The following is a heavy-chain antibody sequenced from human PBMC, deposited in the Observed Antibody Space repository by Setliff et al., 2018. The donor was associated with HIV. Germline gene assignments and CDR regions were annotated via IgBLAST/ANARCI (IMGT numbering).Heavy chain of an antibody. D-gene: IGHD6-25*01. Sequence: GGSLRLSCAASGFTLSSAWMNWVRQAPGKGLEWVGRIKSKTEGDTTDYAAPVKGRFTVSRDDSESTCYLQMNSLKTEDTAVYYCTTGYSSAQHDNYWGQGALVTVSS. CDR2: IKSKTEGDTT. CDR3: TTGYSSAQHDNY. J-gene: IGHJ4*02. V-gene: IGHV3-15*07. CDR1: GFTLSSAW.